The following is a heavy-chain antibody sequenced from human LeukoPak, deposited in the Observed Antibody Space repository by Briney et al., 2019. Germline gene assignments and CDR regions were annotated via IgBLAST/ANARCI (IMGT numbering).Heavy chain of an antibody. D-gene: IGHD2-2*01. CDR3: ASTSGLLPATYGYFYYYMDV. J-gene: IGHJ6*03. CDR2: IMSNSGGT. V-gene: IGHV1-2*02. Sequence: ASVKVSCKASGYTFTGYYMHWVRQAPGQGLEWMGWIMSNSGGTNYAQKFQGRVTMTRDTSINTAYMELSRLRSDDTAVYYCASTSGLLPATYGYFYYYMDVWGKGTTVTVSS. CDR1: GYTFTGYY.